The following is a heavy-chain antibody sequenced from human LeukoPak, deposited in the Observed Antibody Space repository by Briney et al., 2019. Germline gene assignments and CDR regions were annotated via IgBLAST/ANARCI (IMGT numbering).Heavy chain of an antibody. CDR3: ARDGAIVVVAYFDY. V-gene: IGHV4-61*02. D-gene: IGHD3-22*01. CDR1: GGSISSGSYY. CDR2: IYTSGST. Sequence: SETLSLTCTVSGGSISSGSYYWSWIRQPAGKGLEWIGRIYTSGSTNYNPSLKSRVTISVDTSKNQFSLKLSSVTAADTAVYYCARDGAIVVVAYFDYWGQGTLVTVSS. J-gene: IGHJ4*02.